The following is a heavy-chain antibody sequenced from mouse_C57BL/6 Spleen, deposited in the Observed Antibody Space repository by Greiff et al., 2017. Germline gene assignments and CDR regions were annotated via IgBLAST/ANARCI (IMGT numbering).Heavy chain of an antibody. CDR2: IYPGDGGT. CDR1: GYTFTSYW. Sequence: QVQLQQSGAELMKPGASVKLSCKASGYTFTSYWMEWVKQRPGQGLEWIGEIYPGDGGTNYNEKFKGKATFTADTSSSTAYMQLSSLTSEDSAVYYCARDYCDYGYSLDYWGQGTTLTVSS. V-gene: IGHV1-9*01. CDR3: ARDYCDYGYSLDY. D-gene: IGHD1-1*02. J-gene: IGHJ2*01.